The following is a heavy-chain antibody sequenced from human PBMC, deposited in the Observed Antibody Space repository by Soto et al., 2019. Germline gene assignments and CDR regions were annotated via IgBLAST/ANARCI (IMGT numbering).Heavy chain of an antibody. CDR3: ARTLGGRLQGIYYYYYYGMDV. CDR1: CGSFSGYY. CDR2: INHSGST. Sequence: SETLSLTCAVYCGSFSGYYWSWIRQPPGKGLEWIGEINHSGSTNYNPSLKSRVTISADTSKNQFSLKLSSVTAADTAVYYCARTLGGRLQGIYYYYYYGMDVWGQGTTVTVSS. J-gene: IGHJ6*02. V-gene: IGHV4-34*01. D-gene: IGHD3-16*01.